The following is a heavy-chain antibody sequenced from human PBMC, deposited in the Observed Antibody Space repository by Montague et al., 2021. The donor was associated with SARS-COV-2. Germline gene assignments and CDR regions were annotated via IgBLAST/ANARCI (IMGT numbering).Heavy chain of an antibody. CDR3: ARGYFGMGAFDI. CDR2: IYTSGST. J-gene: IGHJ3*02. Sequence: SETLSLTCTVSGGSISSYYWNWIRQPPGKGLEWIGLIYTSGSTNYNPSLKSRVTMSLDTSKNQFSLKLRSVAAADTAVYYCARGYFGMGAFDIWGQGTMVTVSS. CDR1: GGSISSYY. D-gene: IGHD1-26*01. V-gene: IGHV4-4*07.